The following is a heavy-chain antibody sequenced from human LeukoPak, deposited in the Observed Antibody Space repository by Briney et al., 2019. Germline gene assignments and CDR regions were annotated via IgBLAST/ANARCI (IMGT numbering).Heavy chain of an antibody. Sequence: PGGSLRLSCAASGFTFDDYAMYWVRQAPGKGLEWVSGITWNSGSIGYADSVRGRFTISRDNAKSSLYLQMNSLRAEDTALYYCAKDMSSGSYAVDYWGQGTLVTVSS. D-gene: IGHD3-10*01. CDR1: GFTFDDYA. J-gene: IGHJ4*02. CDR2: ITWNSGSI. CDR3: AKDMSSGSYAVDY. V-gene: IGHV3-9*01.